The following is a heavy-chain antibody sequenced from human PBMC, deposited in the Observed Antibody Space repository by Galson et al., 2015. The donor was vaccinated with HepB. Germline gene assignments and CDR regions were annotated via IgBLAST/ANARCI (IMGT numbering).Heavy chain of an antibody. J-gene: IGHJ4*02. D-gene: IGHD6-13*01. Sequence: SVKVSCKASGYTFTSYGISWVRQAPGQGLEWMGWISAYNGNTNYAQKLQGRVTMTTDTSTSTAYMELRSLRSDDTAVYYCARAMDSSSWLDFDYWGQGTLVTVSS. CDR3: ARAMDSSSWLDFDY. CDR1: GYTFTSYG. V-gene: IGHV1-18*04. CDR2: ISAYNGNT.